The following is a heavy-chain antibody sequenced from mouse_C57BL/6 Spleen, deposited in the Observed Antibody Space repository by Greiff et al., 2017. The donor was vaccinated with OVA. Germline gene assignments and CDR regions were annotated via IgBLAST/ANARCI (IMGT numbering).Heavy chain of an antibody. CDR2: ISYSGST. CDR1: GYSITSDY. Sequence: VQLKESGPGLAKPSQTLSLPCSVTGYSITSDYWNWIRKFPGNKLEYMGYISYSGSTYYNPSLKSRISITRDTSKNQYYLQLNSVTTEDTATYYCARSLSMVTYAMDYWGQGTSVTVSS. V-gene: IGHV3-8*01. D-gene: IGHD2-2*01. J-gene: IGHJ4*01. CDR3: ARSLSMVTYAMDY.